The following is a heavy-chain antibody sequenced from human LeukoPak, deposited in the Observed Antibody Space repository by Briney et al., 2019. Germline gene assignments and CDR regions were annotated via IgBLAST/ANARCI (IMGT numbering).Heavy chain of an antibody. J-gene: IGHJ4*02. D-gene: IGHD6-13*01. CDR3: ARDSSSWYGTPYFAY. V-gene: IGHV3-48*03. CDR2: ISSRGSTI. CDR1: GFTFSSYE. Sequence: GSLRLSCAASGFTFSSYEMNWVRQAPGKGLEWVSYISSRGSTIYYADSVKGRFTISRDNAKNSLYLQMNSLRAEDTAVYYCARDSSSWYGTPYFAYWGQGTLVTGSS.